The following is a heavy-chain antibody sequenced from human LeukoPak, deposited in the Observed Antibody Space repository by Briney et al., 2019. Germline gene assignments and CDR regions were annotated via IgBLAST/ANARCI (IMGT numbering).Heavy chain of an antibody. D-gene: IGHD1-26*01. CDR1: GGSFSGYY. CDR3: ARVSGSYDR. J-gene: IGHJ4*02. V-gene: IGHV4-34*01. CDR2: INHSGGT. Sequence: KPSETLSLTCAVYGGSFSGYYWSWIRQPPGKGLEWIGEINHSGGTNYNPSLKSRVTISVDTSKNQFSLKLSSVTAADTAVYYCARVSGSYDRWGQGTLVTVSS.